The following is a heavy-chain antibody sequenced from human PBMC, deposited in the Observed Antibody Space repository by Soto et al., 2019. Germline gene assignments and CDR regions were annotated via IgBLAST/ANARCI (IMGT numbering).Heavy chain of an antibody. J-gene: IGHJ4*02. CDR1: VVSVSNGSYY. CDR2: IYYSGST. CDR3: AREQQLGHVKTFDH. V-gene: IGHV4-61*01. Sequence: QVQLQESGPGLVKPSETLSLTCTVSVVSVSNGSYYWSWIRQPPGKVLEWIGYIYYSGSTNYNPSLKSRVTISVDTSKNQFSLKLSSVTATDTAIYYCAREQQLGHVKTFDHWGQGTLVTVSS. D-gene: IGHD6-13*01.